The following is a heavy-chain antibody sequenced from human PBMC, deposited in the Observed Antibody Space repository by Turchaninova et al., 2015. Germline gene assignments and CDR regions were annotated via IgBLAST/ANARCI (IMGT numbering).Heavy chain of an antibody. D-gene: IGHD4-17*01. CDR3: ARGRGDYASGGYYMDV. CDR1: GGSFSDDY. Sequence: QVQLQQWGAGLLKPSETLSVMRAVSGGSFSDDYWNWIRQPPGKGLEGCGEIKPSGSTNYNPPLRGRVTIYVDRSKNQFSLKWSFGTAADTAVYYCARGRGDYASGGYYMDVWGKGTPVTVSS. CDR2: IKPSGST. J-gene: IGHJ6*03. V-gene: IGHV4-34*01.